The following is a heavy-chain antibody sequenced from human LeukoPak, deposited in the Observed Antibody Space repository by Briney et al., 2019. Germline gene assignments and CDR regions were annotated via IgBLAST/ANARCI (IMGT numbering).Heavy chain of an antibody. J-gene: IGHJ4*02. CDR2: INPNSGGT. CDR3: ARGEAMIVVEFDY. D-gene: IGHD3-22*01. Sequence: ASVKVSCKASGYTFTGYYMHWVRQAPGQGLEWMGWINPNSGGTNYAQKFQGRVTMTRDTSISTAYMELSWLRSDDTAVYYCARGEAMIVVEFDYWGQGTLVTVSS. CDR1: GYTFTGYY. V-gene: IGHV1-2*02.